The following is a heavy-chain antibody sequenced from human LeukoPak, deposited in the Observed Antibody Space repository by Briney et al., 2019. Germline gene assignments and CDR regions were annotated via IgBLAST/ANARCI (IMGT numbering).Heavy chain of an antibody. Sequence: SVKVSCKASGGTFSSYAISWVRQAPGQGLEWMGRIIPIFGTANYAQKFQGRVTITTDESTSTAYTELSSLRSEDTAVYYCARDWGGGILPGDRFDPWGQGTLVTVSS. CDR3: ARDWGGGILPGDRFDP. V-gene: IGHV1-69*05. D-gene: IGHD2-15*01. J-gene: IGHJ5*02. CDR2: IIPIFGTA. CDR1: GGTFSSYA.